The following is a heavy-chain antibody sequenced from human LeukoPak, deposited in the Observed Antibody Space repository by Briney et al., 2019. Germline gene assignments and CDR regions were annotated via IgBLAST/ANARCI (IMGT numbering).Heavy chain of an antibody. CDR2: MSYDGSNK. J-gene: IGHJ4*02. Sequence: PGRSLRLSCAASGFTFSSYAMHWVRQAPGKGLEWVAVMSYDGSNKYYADSVKGRFTISRDNSKNTLYLQMNSLRAEDTAVYYCVREANFDYWGQGTLVTVSS. V-gene: IGHV3-30-3*01. CDR3: VREANFDY. CDR1: GFTFSSYA.